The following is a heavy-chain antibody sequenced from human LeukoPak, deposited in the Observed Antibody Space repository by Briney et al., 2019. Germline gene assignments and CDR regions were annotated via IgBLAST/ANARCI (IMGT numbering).Heavy chain of an antibody. CDR3: AKEGRVVAATQSSPDY. CDR1: GFTFSSYG. D-gene: IGHD2-15*01. J-gene: IGHJ4*02. Sequence: GGSLRLSCAASGFTFSSYGMHWVRQAPGKGLEWVAVISYDGSNKYYADSVKGRFTISSDNSKNTLYLQMNSLRAEDTAVYYCAKEGRVVAATQSSPDYWGQGTLVTVSS. V-gene: IGHV3-30*18. CDR2: ISYDGSNK.